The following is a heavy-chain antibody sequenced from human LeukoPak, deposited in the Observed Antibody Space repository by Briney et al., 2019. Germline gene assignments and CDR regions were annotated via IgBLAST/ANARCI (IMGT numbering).Heavy chain of an antibody. V-gene: IGHV3-23*01. Sequence: PGGSLRLSCAASGFTFSNYAMSWVRQAPGKGLEWVSAITGSGGGTYYADSVKGRFTISRENSKNTLYLQVNSQRAEDTAVYYCVKWGDYDVLTGYYDPDYWGQGSLVTVSS. CDR2: ITGSGGGT. J-gene: IGHJ4*02. CDR1: GFTFSNYA. D-gene: IGHD3-9*01. CDR3: VKWGDYDVLTGYYDPDY.